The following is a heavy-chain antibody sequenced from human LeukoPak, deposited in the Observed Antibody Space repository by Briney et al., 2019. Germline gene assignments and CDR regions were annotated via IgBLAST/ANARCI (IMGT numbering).Heavy chain of an antibody. J-gene: IGHJ6*02. V-gene: IGHV3-33*01. Sequence: GGSLRLSCAASGFTFSSYGMHWVRQAPGKGLEWVAVIWYDGSNKYYADSVKGRFTISRDNSKNTLYLQMNSLRSDDTAVYFCARDFDNPKSSCSSSTCIDVWGQGTTVTVSS. CDR2: IWYDGSNK. CDR3: ARDFDNPKSSCSSSTCIDV. CDR1: GFTFSSYG. D-gene: IGHD2-2*01.